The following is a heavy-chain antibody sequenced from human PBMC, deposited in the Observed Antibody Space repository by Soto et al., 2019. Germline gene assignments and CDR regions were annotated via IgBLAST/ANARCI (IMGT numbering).Heavy chain of an antibody. Sequence: QVQLVESGGGVVQPGRSLRLSCAASGFTFSHYAMHWVRQAPGKGLEWVALMSYDGSNEYYADSVKGRFTISRDNSKNKLYMPMNRLRAEDTAVYYCAKDGSQNFDYCGQGTLVTVSS. D-gene: IGHD1-26*01. CDR3: AKDGSQNFDY. CDR1: GFTFSHYA. V-gene: IGHV3-30*18. J-gene: IGHJ4*02. CDR2: MSYDGSNE.